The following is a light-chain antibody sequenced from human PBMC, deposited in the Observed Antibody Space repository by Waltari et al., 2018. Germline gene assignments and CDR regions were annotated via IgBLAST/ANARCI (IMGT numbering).Light chain of an antibody. Sequence: EIVMTQSPATLSVSPGERAIIPCRASQSVTTNLAWYQQKPGQPPRLLIYGASTRATDIPARFSGSGSGTEFTLTITSLRSEDFAVYYCHQYNDGPPFNFGQGTKLEIK. CDR2: GAS. CDR3: HQYNDGPPFN. CDR1: QSVTTN. J-gene: IGKJ2*01. V-gene: IGKV3-15*01.